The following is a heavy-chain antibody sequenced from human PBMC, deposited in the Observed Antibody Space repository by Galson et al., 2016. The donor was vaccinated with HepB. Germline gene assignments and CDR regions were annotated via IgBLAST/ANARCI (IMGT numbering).Heavy chain of an antibody. CDR3: AKDGILGTTTQSKGMDV. Sequence: SLRLSCAASGFTVRSNYMTWVRRAPGKGLEWVALIPYDGSSQYYADSVRGRFTISRDNSKNTLYLQMDSLRPEDTAVYYCAKDGILGTTTQSKGMDVWGQGTTVTVSS. V-gene: IGHV3-30*18. D-gene: IGHD1-26*01. CDR2: IPYDGSSQ. CDR1: GFTVRSNY. J-gene: IGHJ6*02.